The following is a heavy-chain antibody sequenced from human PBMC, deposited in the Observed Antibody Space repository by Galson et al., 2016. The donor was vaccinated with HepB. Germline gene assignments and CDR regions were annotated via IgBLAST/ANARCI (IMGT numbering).Heavy chain of an antibody. Sequence: SLRLSCAASGFTFSNAWMSWVRQAPGRGLDWVSRINNDGSSSTYADSVKGRFTISRDNAKNTLYLQMNSLRAEDTTVYYCVRDMYGSYFAFDIWGQGTMVAVSS. V-gene: IGHV3-74*01. D-gene: IGHD1-26*01. CDR1: GFTFSNAW. CDR2: INNDGSSS. CDR3: VRDMYGSYFAFDI. J-gene: IGHJ3*02.